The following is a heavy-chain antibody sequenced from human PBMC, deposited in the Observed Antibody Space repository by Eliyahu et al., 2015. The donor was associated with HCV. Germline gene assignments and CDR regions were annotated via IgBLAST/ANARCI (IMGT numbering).Heavy chain of an antibody. V-gene: IGHV3-74*01. Sequence: EVQLVESGGGLVQPGGSLRLSCAASGFXFRSXWXHWVRQAXGKGLVWVXRINSDGSSTSYADSVKGRFTISRDNAKNTLYLQMNSLRAEDTAVYYCARVGSAGDYSSRPYGMDVWGQGTTVTVSS. CDR3: ARVGSAGDYSSRPYGMDV. CDR1: GFXFRSXW. J-gene: IGHJ6*02. D-gene: IGHD6-13*01. CDR2: INSDGSST.